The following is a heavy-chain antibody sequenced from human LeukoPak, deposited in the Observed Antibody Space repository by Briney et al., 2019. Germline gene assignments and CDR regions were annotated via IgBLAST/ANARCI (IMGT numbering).Heavy chain of an antibody. CDR3: ARDPGTYYYDSSGYYPADY. Sequence: ASVKVPCKASGYTFTSYGISWVRQAPGQGLEWMGWISAYNGNTNYAQKLQGRVTMTTDTSTSTAYMELRSLRSDETAVYYCARDPGTYYYDSSGYYPADYWGQGTLATVSS. D-gene: IGHD3-22*01. CDR2: ISAYNGNT. CDR1: GYTFTSYG. V-gene: IGHV1-18*01. J-gene: IGHJ4*02.